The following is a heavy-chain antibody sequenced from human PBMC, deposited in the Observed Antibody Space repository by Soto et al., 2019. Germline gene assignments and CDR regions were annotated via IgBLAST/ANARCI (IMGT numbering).Heavy chain of an antibody. CDR2: IYYSGST. CDR1: GGSISSYY. CDR3: ARHGSYGDHFDY. Sequence: QVQLQESGPGLVKPSETLSLTCTVSGGSISSYYWSWIRQPPGKGLEWIGYIYYSGSTNYNPSLKSRVTISVDTSKNQFSLKLSSVTAADTAVYYCARHGSYGDHFDYWGQGTLVTVSS. J-gene: IGHJ4*02. D-gene: IGHD4-17*01. V-gene: IGHV4-59*08.